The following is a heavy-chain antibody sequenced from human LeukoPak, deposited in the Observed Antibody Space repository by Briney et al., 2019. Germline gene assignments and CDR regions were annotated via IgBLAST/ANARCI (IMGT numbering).Heavy chain of an antibody. D-gene: IGHD3-16*01. CDR3: AKDQSYSLRGDAFDI. CDR1: GFTFSSYG. CDR2: ISGSGGST. J-gene: IGHJ3*02. Sequence: PGGSLRLSCAASGFTFSSYGMSWVRQAPGKGLEWVSAISGSGGSTYYADSVKGRFTISRDNSKNTLYLQMNSLRAEDTAVYYCAKDQSYSLRGDAFDIWGQGTMVTVSS. V-gene: IGHV3-23*01.